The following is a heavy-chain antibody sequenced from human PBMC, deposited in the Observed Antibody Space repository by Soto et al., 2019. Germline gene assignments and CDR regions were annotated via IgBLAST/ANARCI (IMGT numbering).Heavy chain of an antibody. Sequence: ASVKVSCKASGYSFTSYAMHWVRQAPGQRLEWMGWISAGNGNTKYAQNFQGRVAITRDTSASTAYMQLSSLRSEDTAVYYCAMYDSSGWYRRYFDRWGSGTLVTVSS. D-gene: IGHD6-19*01. CDR3: AMYDSSGWYRRYFDR. J-gene: IGHJ2*01. V-gene: IGHV1-3*01. CDR1: GYSFTSYA. CDR2: ISAGNGNT.